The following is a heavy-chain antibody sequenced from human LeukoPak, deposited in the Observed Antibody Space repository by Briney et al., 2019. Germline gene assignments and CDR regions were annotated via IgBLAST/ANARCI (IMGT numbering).Heavy chain of an antibody. CDR2: IYYSGST. J-gene: IGHJ4*02. Sequence: SETLSLTCTVSGGSISSYYWSWIRQPPGKGLEWIGYIYYSGSTNYNPSLKSRDTISVDTSKNQFSLKLSSVTAADTAVYYCARAEVTTGVDYWGQGTLVTVSS. V-gene: IGHV4-59*12. D-gene: IGHD4-17*01. CDR1: GGSISSYY. CDR3: ARAEVTTGVDY.